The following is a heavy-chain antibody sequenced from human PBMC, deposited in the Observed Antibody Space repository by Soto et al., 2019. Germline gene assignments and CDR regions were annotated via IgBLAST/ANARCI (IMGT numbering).Heavy chain of an antibody. CDR2: MNPNSGNT. Sequence: QVQLVQSGAEVKKPGASVKVSCKASGYTFTSYDINWVRQTSGQGLEWMGWMNPNSGNTGYAQKFQGRVTMTRNTSISTAYMELRSLRSEDTAVYYCAREWSYSSTFDYWGQGTLVTVSS. CDR3: AREWSYSSTFDY. J-gene: IGHJ4*02. D-gene: IGHD4-4*01. CDR1: GYTFTSYD. V-gene: IGHV1-8*01.